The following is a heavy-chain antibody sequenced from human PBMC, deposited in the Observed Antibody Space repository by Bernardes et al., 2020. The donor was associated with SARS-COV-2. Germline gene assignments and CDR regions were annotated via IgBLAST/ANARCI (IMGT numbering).Heavy chain of an antibody. V-gene: IGHV4-61*02. CDR3: AREQNRYRSSGYFEGALDI. D-gene: IGHD3-22*01. J-gene: IGHJ3*02. Sequence: TLSLTFTVSGDSIYKGRFYWTWIRQSAGRGLEWIGRIYSTGDSNYNPSLESRVTMSVDMSKNQFSLRLSSVTASDTAMYFCAREQNRYRSSGYFEGALDIWGQGTMVTVSS. CDR2: IYSTGDS. CDR1: GDSIYKGRFY.